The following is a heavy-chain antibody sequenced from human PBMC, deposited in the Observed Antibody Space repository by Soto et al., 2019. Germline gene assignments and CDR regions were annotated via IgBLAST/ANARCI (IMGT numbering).Heavy chain of an antibody. CDR1: GGTFSSYA. CDR2: IIPIFGTA. D-gene: IGHD5-12*01. Sequence: ASVKVSCKASGGTFSSYAISWVRQAPGQGLEWMGGIIPIFGTANYAQKFQGRVTITADESTSTAYMELSSLRSEDTAVYYCARDRGAGVDIVATILHYYYYGMDVWGQGTTVTVSS. CDR3: ARDRGAGVDIVATILHYYYYGMDV. V-gene: IGHV1-69*13. J-gene: IGHJ6*02.